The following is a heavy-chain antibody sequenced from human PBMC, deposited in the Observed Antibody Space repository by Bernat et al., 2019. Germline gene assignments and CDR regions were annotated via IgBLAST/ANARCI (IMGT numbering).Heavy chain of an antibody. CDR2: ICYSGST. CDR1: GGSISSSSYY. V-gene: IGHV4-39*01. J-gene: IGHJ4*02. Sequence: QLQLQESGPGLVRPSETLSLTCTVSGGSISSSSYYWGWIRQPPGKGLEWIGSICYSGSTYYNPSLKSRVTISVDTSKNQFSLKLSSVTAADTAVYYCARVSSGSIAALPDYWGQGTLVTVSS. D-gene: IGHD6-6*01. CDR3: ARVSSGSIAALPDY.